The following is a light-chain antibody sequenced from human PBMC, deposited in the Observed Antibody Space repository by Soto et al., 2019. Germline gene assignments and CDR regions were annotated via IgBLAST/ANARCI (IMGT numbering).Light chain of an antibody. CDR2: DNN. V-gene: IGLV2-14*03. J-gene: IGLJ2*01. CDR1: SSDVGAYYF. Sequence: QSALTQPVSVSGSPGQSITISCTGSSSDVGAYYFVSWYQHRPGKAPKLLIYDNNIRPSGVPDRFSGSKSGTSASLAITGLQAEDEADYYCQSQDSSLSGSVFGGGTKLTVL. CDR3: QSQDSSLSGSV.